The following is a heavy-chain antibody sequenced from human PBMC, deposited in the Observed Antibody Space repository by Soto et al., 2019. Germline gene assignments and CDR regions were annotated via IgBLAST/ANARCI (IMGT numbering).Heavy chain of an antibody. CDR1: VGSISSRSHY. Sequence: PSETLSLTCTVSVGSISSRSHYWAWIRQPPGKGLEWIGSIYFTGSTHYNPSLKSRVTISVDTSKNQFSLKLTSVSAADTAIYYCARHMYIAVAGDYWGQGTLVTVSS. D-gene: IGHD6-19*01. CDR2: IYFTGST. J-gene: IGHJ4*02. V-gene: IGHV4-39*01. CDR3: ARHMYIAVAGDY.